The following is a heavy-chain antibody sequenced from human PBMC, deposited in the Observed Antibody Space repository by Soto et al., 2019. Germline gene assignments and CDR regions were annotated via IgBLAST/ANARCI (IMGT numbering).Heavy chain of an antibody. Sequence: EVQLVESGGGLVQPGGSLRLSCAASGFTFSSDSMNWVRQAPGKGLEWVSYISSSTSTIYYADSVKGRFTISRDNAKNSLYLQMNSLRDEDTAVYYCARENDDFWSGYYKGEIDYWGQGTLVTVSS. CDR3: ARENDDFWSGYYKGEIDY. V-gene: IGHV3-48*02. CDR2: ISSSTSTI. CDR1: GFTFSSDS. J-gene: IGHJ4*02. D-gene: IGHD3-3*01.